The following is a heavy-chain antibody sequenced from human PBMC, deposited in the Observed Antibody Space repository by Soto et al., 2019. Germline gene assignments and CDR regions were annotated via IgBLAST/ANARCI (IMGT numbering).Heavy chain of an antibody. Sequence: ESGGGVVQPGRSLRLSCAASGFTFSSYGMHWVRQAPGKGLEWVAVIWYDGSNKYYADSVKGRFTISRDNSKNTLYLQMNSLRAEDTAVYYCAREGLRRPDDAFDIWGQGTMVTVSS. CDR3: AREGLRRPDDAFDI. D-gene: IGHD4-17*01. V-gene: IGHV3-33*01. CDR2: IWYDGSNK. CDR1: GFTFSSYG. J-gene: IGHJ3*02.